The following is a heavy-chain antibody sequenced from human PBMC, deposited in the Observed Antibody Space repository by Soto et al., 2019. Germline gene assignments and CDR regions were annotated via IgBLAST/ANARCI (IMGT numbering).Heavy chain of an antibody. D-gene: IGHD5-12*01. J-gene: IGHJ6*02. CDR3: AVCLPRGVYYYGMDV. CDR1: GGTFSSYA. V-gene: IGHV1-69*06. Sequence: SVKVSCKASGGTFSSYAISWVRQAPGQGLEWMGGIIPIFGTANYAQKLQGRVTIAADKSTSTAYMKLSTLRSEDTAVYYCAVCLPRGVYYYGMDVWGQGTTVTVFS. CDR2: IIPIFGTA.